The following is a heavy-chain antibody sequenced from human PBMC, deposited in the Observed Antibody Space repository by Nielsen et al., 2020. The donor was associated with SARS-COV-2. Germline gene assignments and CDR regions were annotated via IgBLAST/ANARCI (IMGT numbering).Heavy chain of an antibody. D-gene: IGHD6-19*01. CDR3: ARDFPYSSGWDYYYGMDV. Sequence: GESLKISCAASGFTFSSYAMSWVRQAPGKGLEWVSAISGSGGSTYYADSVKGRFTISRDNSKNTLYLQMNSLRAEDTAVYYCARDFPYSSGWDYYYGMDVWGQGTTVTVSS. J-gene: IGHJ6*02. V-gene: IGHV3-23*01. CDR2: ISGSGGST. CDR1: GFTFSSYA.